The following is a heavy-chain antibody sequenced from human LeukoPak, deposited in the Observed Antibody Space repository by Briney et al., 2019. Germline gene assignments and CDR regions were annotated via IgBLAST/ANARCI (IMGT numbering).Heavy chain of an antibody. D-gene: IGHD6-13*01. Sequence: GGSLRLSCAASGFTFSSYGMHWVRQAPGKGLEWVSAISGSGGTTYYADSVKGRFTISRDNSKNTLYLQMNSLRAEDTAVYYCASGGSSSWYDGVDYWGQGTLVTVSS. V-gene: IGHV3-23*01. CDR2: ISGSGGTT. CDR1: GFTFSSYG. CDR3: ASGGSSSWYDGVDY. J-gene: IGHJ4*02.